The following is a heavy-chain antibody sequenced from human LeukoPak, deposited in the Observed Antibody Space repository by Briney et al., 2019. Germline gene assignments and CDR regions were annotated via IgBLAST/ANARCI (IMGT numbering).Heavy chain of an antibody. CDR1: GFTFSNAW. D-gene: IGHD1-14*01. V-gene: IGHV3-72*01. J-gene: IGHJ4*02. Sequence: PGGSLRLSCAASGFTFSNAWMSWVRQAPGKGLEWLARSRDEVNTYNTEYAASVKGRFTISRDPPKKLLYLHMSSLKMEDTAVYYCARSRAPSNRDFDYWGQGTLVTVSS. CDR3: ARSRAPSNRDFDY. CDR2: SRDEVNTYNT.